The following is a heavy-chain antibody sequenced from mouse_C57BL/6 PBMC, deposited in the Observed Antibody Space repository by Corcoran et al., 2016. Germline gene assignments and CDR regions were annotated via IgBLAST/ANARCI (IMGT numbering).Heavy chain of an antibody. CDR2: INTYSGVP. V-gene: IGHV9-3*01. D-gene: IGHD2-14*01. J-gene: IGHJ3*01. Sequence: QIQLVQSGPELKKPGETVKISCKASGYTFTTYGMSWVKQAPGKGLKWMGWINTYSGVPTYADDFKGRFAFSLETSASTAYLQINNLKNEDTATYFCARSGDRAWCAYWGQGTLVTVSA. CDR3: ARSGDRAWCAY. CDR1: GYTFTTYG.